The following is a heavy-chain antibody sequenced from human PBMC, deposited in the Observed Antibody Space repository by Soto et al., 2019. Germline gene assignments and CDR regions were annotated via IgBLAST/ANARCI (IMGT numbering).Heavy chain of an antibody. J-gene: IGHJ5*01. V-gene: IGHV3-21*01. CDR1: GFTFSSYS. D-gene: IGHD2-2*01. CDR3: ARDGPTDCSSTSCFIWWRENWFDP. Sequence: EGSVRLSCAASGFTFSSYSMNWVRQAPGKGLEWVSSISSSSSYIYYADSVKGRFTISRDNAKNSLYLQMNSLRAEDTAVYYCARDGPTDCSSTSCFIWWRENWFDPWCQGTLVTVSS. CDR2: ISSSSSYI.